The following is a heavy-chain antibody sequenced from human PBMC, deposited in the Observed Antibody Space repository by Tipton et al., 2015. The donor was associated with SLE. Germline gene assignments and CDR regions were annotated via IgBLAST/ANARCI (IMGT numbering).Heavy chain of an antibody. CDR1: GASVRSHY. CDR3: ARGYFDSSGYSNPFDI. CDR2: IYYSGST. J-gene: IGHJ3*02. V-gene: IGHV4-59*02. Sequence: TLSLTCTVSGASVRSHYWDWIRQPPGKGLEWIGYIYYSGSTNYNPSLKSRVTISVDTSKNQFSLKLSSVTAADTAVYYCARGYFDSSGYSNPFDIWGQGTMVTVSS. D-gene: IGHD3-22*01.